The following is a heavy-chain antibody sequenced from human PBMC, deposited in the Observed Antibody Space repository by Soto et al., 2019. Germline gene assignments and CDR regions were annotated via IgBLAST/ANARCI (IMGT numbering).Heavy chain of an antibody. CDR3: ARGRDGTSWSSAESFQH. J-gene: IGHJ1*01. CDR2: ISTYNGKT. Sequence: ASVKVSCKASGYIFTDYGLSWVRQAPGQGLEWMGWISTYNGKTNYAQKLQGRVTMTTDTSTSTAYMELRSLRSDDTAVFYCARGRDGTSWSSAESFQHWGQGTLVTVSS. D-gene: IGHD6-13*01. V-gene: IGHV1-18*01. CDR1: GYIFTDYG.